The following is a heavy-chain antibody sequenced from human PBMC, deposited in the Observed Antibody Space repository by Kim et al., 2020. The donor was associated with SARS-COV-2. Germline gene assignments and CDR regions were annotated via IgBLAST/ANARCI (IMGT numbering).Heavy chain of an antibody. CDR1: GGTFSSYA. CDR3: ARDLGGSDATEAFDI. CDR2: IIPIFGTA. J-gene: IGHJ3*02. V-gene: IGHV1-69*13. Sequence: SVKVSCKASGGTFSSYAISWVRQAPGQGLEWMGGIIPIFGTANYAQKFQGRVTITADESTSTAYMELSSLRSEDTAVYYCARDLGGSDATEAFDIWGQGTMVTVSS. D-gene: IGHD1-26*01.